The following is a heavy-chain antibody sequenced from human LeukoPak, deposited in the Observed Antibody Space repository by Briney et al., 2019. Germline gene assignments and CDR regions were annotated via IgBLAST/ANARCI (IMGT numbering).Heavy chain of an antibody. CDR2: IIPILGIA. D-gene: IGHD6-19*01. V-gene: IGHV1-69*04. Sequence: SVKVSCKASGGTFSSYAISWVRQAPGQGLEWMGRIIPILGIANYAQKFQGRVTITADKSTSTAYMELSSLRSEDTAVYFCARHQWLGPFDSWGQGTLVTVSS. CDR3: ARHQWLGPFDS. J-gene: IGHJ4*02. CDR1: GGTFSSYA.